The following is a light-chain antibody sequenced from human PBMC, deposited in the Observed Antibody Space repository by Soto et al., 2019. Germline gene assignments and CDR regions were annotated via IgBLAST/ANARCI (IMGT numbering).Light chain of an antibody. CDR3: QQSYSTPPT. CDR2: DAS. V-gene: IGKV1-39*01. J-gene: IGKJ1*01. Sequence: IQMTQSPSSLSASVGNRVTITCRASQSISTYLNWYQKKPGKAPNLLIYDASRLQSGVPSRFSGSGGGTDFTLTISSLQPEDFATYYCQQSYSTPPTFGQGTKVDIK. CDR1: QSISTY.